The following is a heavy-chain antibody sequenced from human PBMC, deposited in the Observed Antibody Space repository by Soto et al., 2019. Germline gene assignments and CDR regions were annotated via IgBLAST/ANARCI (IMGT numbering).Heavy chain of an antibody. CDR2: IGPTGNT. CDR1: AHSG. Sequence: PGGFLRLSCTSFAHSGRRWIRRPPGKGLEWISTIGPTGNTHYADSVAGRFTISRDDSTNTLYLQMDSLRVDDTGVYYCAKDPATGPADYWGQGTLVTVSS. D-gene: IGHD3-9*01. V-gene: IGHV3-23*01. J-gene: IGHJ4*02. CDR3: AKDPATGPADY.